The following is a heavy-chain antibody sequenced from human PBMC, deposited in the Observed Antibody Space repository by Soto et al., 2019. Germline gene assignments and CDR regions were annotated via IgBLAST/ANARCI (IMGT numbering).Heavy chain of an antibody. D-gene: IGHD1-26*01. CDR2: TYHSGST. Sequence: SAPLSLPCAVSGYSISSGYYWGWIRQPPGKGLEWIGSTYHSGSTYYNPSLKSRVTISVDTSKNQFSLKLSSVTAADTAVYYCARGGDSGSYYLPDQGHYYYYGMDVWGQGTTVTVSS. J-gene: IGHJ6*02. V-gene: IGHV4-38-2*01. CDR3: ARGGDSGSYYLPDQGHYYYYGMDV. CDR1: GYSISSGYY.